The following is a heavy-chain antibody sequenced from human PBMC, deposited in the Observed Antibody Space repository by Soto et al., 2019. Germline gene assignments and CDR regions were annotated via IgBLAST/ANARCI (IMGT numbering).Heavy chain of an antibody. J-gene: IGHJ4*02. V-gene: IGHV3-30*03. Sequence: QVQLVESGGGVVQPGRSLRLSCAASGFTFSSYGMHWVRQAPGKGLEWVAVISYDGSNKYYADSVKGRFTISRDNSKNTLCRQTNGLSDEDTGVYYGATEHLLNRRVGYGSEASCYPGYCGQGSLVTVSS. CDR2: ISYDGSNK. CDR3: ATEHLLNRRVGYGSEASCYPGY. CDR1: GFTFSSYG. D-gene: IGHD2-15*01.